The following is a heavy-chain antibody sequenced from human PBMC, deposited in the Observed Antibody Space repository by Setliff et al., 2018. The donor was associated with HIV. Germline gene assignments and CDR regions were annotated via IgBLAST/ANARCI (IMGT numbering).Heavy chain of an antibody. V-gene: IGHV1-46*01. CDR1: GYTFTRYF. D-gene: IGHD3-16*01. J-gene: IGHJ4*02. Sequence: ASVKVSCKASGYTFTRYFMHCVRQAPGQGLEWLGMINPSGGSTWYAQKFQGRVTMTGDTSTNTLYMELSSLRLHDTAVYYCAKAAVEMTTIAFGGPPGYWGQGTLVTVSS. CDR3: AKAAVEMTTIAFGGPPGY. CDR2: INPSGGST.